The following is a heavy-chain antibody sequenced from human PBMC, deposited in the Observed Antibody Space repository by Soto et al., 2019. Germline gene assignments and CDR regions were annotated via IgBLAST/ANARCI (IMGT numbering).Heavy chain of an antibody. J-gene: IGHJ4*02. CDR2: IYYTGTT. D-gene: IGHD6-19*01. CDR1: GGSMSGNY. V-gene: IGHV4-59*01. Sequence: ASETLSLTCTFSGGSMSGNYWSWIRQTPGKGLEWIGYIYYTGTTNYNASLKSRVTLSVDTSKNQFSLKLTSVTAADTAVYFCARGGWYVDYWGQGTLVTVSS. CDR3: ARGGWYVDY.